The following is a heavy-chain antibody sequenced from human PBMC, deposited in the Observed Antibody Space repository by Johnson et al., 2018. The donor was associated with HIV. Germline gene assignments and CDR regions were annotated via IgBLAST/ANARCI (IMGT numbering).Heavy chain of an antibody. J-gene: IGHJ3*02. D-gene: IGHD2-21*02. V-gene: IGHV3-23*04. CDR1: GFTFSSYA. CDR3: ARDCYAVVTTPFIGSAFDI. CDR2: ISNTGGRT. Sequence: MQLVESGGGLVQPGGSLRLSCAASGFTFSSYAMNWVRQAPGKGLEWVSAISNTGGRTYYADSVKGRFTISRDNSKNSLYLQMNSLRAEDTAVYYCARDCYAVVTTPFIGSAFDIWGQGTMVTVSS.